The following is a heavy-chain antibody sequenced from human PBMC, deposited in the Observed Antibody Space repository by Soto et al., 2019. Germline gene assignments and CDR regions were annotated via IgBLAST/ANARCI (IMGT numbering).Heavy chain of an antibody. CDR1: GDSLSTYY. V-gene: IGHV4-4*07. D-gene: IGHD3-16*02. CDR2: IHDTGRT. CDR3: ARESVSGTYRFDS. J-gene: IGHJ4*02. Sequence: QVQLQEWGPGLVRPSETVSLTCTVSGDSLSTYYWSWIRQPAGERLEWIGRIHDTGRTNYNPSLKSRVTMSVDTSKNQFSLRVNSVTAADTAVYYCARESVSGTYRFDSWGQGTLVTVSS.